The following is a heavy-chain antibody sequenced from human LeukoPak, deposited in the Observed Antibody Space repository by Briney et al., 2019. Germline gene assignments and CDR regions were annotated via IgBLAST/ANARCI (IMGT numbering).Heavy chain of an antibody. CDR1: GFTFSSYS. D-gene: IGHD6-19*01. CDR2: ISSSSSYI. V-gene: IGHV3-21*01. J-gene: IGHJ4*02. CDR3: ARGPDPGQWLVYFDY. Sequence: GGSLRLSCAASGFTFSSYSMNWVRQAPGKGLEWVSSISSSSSYIYYADSVKGRFTISRDNAKNSLYLQVNSLRAEDTAVYYCARGPDPGQWLVYFDYWGQGTLVTVSS.